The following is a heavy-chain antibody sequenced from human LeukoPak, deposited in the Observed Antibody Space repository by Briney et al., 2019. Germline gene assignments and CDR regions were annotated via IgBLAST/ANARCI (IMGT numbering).Heavy chain of an antibody. Sequence: ASVTVSCKASGGTFSSYAISWVRQAPGQGLEWMGGIIPIFGTANYAQKFQGRVTITADESTSTAYMELSSLRSEDTAVYYCARDRPRDYGFDYWGQGTLVTVSS. CDR2: IIPIFGTA. J-gene: IGHJ4*02. CDR1: GGTFSSYA. CDR3: ARDRPRDYGFDY. V-gene: IGHV1-69*13. D-gene: IGHD4-17*01.